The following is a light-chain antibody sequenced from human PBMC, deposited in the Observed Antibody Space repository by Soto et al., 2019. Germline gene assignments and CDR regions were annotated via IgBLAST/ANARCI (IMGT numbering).Light chain of an antibody. Sequence: QSALTQPASVSGSPGRSITISCTGSSSDGGTYNLVSWYQQHPGKAPKLMIYEGSKRPSGVSNRFSGSKSGNTASLTISGLQAEDEADYYCCSYAGSSTFEVFGGGTKLTVL. V-gene: IGLV2-23*03. CDR3: CSYAGSSTFEV. CDR1: SSDGGTYNL. J-gene: IGLJ2*01. CDR2: EGS.